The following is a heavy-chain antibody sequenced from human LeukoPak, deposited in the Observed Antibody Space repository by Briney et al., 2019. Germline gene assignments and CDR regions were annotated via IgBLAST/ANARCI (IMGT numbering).Heavy chain of an antibody. D-gene: IGHD2-21*01. V-gene: IGHV3-30*02. CDR3: AKGPCGGDCYGANWFDP. J-gene: IGHJ5*02. CDR2: IRYDGSNK. Sequence: PGGSLRLSCAASGFTFSSYGMHWVRQAPGKGLEWVAFIRYDGSNKYYADSVKGRFTISRDNSKNTLYLQMNRLRAEDTAVYYCAKGPCGGDCYGANWFDPWGQEPWSPSPQ. CDR1: GFTFSSYG.